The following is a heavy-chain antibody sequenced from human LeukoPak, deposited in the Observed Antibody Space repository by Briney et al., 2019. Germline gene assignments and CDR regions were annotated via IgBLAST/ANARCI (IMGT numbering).Heavy chain of an antibody. D-gene: IGHD6-19*01. CDR3: AWGIAVAS. V-gene: IGHV3-30-3*01. Sequence: GGSLRHSCAASGFTFNSYAMTWVRQAPGRGLEWVAVISYDGAEKYYADSVKGRFTISRDNSKNMVYLQMNSLRSEDTSLYYCAWGIAVASWGQGTLVTVSS. CDR1: GFTFNSYA. CDR2: ISYDGAEK. J-gene: IGHJ5*02.